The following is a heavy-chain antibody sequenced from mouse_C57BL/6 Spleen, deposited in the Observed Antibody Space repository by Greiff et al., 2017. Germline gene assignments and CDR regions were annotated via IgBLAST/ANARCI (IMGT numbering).Heavy chain of an antibody. J-gene: IGHJ1*03. V-gene: IGHV1-72*01. D-gene: IGHD1-1*01. CDR2: IVPNSGGT. CDR1: GYTFTSYW. CDR3: ARSGITARYLDV. Sequence: QVQLQQPGAELVKPGASVKLSCKASGYTFTSYWMHWVKQRPGRGLEWIGRIVPNSGGTKYNEKFKSKATLTVDKPSSTAYMQLSSLTSEDAAVYDCARSGITARYLDVWGTGTTVTVSS.